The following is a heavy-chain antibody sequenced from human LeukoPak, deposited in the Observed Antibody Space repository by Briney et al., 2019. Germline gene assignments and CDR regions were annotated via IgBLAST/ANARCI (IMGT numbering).Heavy chain of an antibody. CDR2: IYTSGST. CDR1: GGSISSGSYY. Sequence: SETLSLTCTVSGGSISSGSYYWTWIRQPAGKGLEWIGRIYTSGSTNYNPSLKSRVTISIDTSKTHFSLELSSVTAADTAVYYCARDAPGIAAAGVYWGQGTLVTVSS. V-gene: IGHV4-61*02. CDR3: ARDAPGIAAAGVY. D-gene: IGHD6-13*01. J-gene: IGHJ4*02.